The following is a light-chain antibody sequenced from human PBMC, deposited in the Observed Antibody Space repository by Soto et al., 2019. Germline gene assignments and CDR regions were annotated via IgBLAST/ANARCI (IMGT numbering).Light chain of an antibody. Sequence: EIVLAQSPGSLALSPRERATLSCRASQRVSSNHFAWYQENPRQDLRLLLYGAYRRATGIPDRFSGSGSGIDITLTISRLAPEHLAMSSCLQYGSSTYTFGQGT. CDR2: GAY. CDR3: LQYGSSTYT. V-gene: IGKV3-20*01. J-gene: IGKJ2*01. CDR1: QRVSSNH.